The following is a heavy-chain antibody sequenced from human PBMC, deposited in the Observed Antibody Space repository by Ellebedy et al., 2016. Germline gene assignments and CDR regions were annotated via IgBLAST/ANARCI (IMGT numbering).Heavy chain of an antibody. CDR1: GGSITSGGYY. D-gene: IGHD1-1*01. CDR2: IYYTGST. V-gene: IGHV4-31*03. J-gene: IGHJ6*02. Sequence: LRLSCTVSGGSITSGGYYWSWIRQPPGKGLEWIGYIYYTGSTYYNPSLKSRVTISLDTSKNQFSLKLNSVTAADTAVYYCARDPGNAMDVWGQGTTVTVSS. CDR3: ARDPGNAMDV.